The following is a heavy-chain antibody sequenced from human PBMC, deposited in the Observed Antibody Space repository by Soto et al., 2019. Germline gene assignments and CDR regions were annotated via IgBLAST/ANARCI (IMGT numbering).Heavy chain of an antibody. CDR1: GGSISSYY. CDR3: ARNTRRGSSWYRGDYYYGMDV. J-gene: IGHJ6*02. V-gene: IGHV4-4*07. CDR2: IYTSGST. Sequence: SETLSLTCTVSGGSISSYYWSWIRQPAGEGLEWIGRIYTSGSTNYNPSLKSRVTMSVDTSKNQFSLKLSSVTAADTAVYYCARNTRRGSSWYRGDYYYGMDVWGQGTTVTVSS. D-gene: IGHD6-13*01.